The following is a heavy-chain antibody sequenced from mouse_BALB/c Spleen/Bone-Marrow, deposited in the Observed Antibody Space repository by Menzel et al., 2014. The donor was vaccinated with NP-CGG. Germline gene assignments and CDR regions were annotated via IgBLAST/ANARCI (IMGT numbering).Heavy chain of an antibody. J-gene: IGHJ4*01. Sequence: QAQLQQSGAELMKPGASVKISCKTTGYTFSSYWIEWVKQRPGHGLEWIGEILPGSGTTNYNEKFKGKATFTADTSSNTAYMQLSSLTSEDSAVYYCARSHYYGLYYAMDYWDQRTSVTVST. D-gene: IGHD1-1*01. CDR3: ARSHYYGLYYAMDY. V-gene: IGHV1-9*01. CDR2: ILPGSGTT. CDR1: GYTFSSYW.